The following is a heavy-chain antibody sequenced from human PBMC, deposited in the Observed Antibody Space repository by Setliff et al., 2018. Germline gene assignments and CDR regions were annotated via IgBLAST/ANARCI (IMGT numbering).Heavy chain of an antibody. CDR3: ARGLFDSSGYRGTTDAFDI. V-gene: IGHV1-18*01. CDR2: ISAYNGNT. Sequence: GASVKVSCKASGYTFTSYGISWVRQAPGQGLEWMGWISAYNGNTNYAQKLQGRVTMTTDTSTSTAYMELRSLRSDDTAVYYCARGLFDSSGYRGTTDAFDIWGQGTMVTVSS. J-gene: IGHJ3*02. D-gene: IGHD3-22*01. CDR1: GYTFTSYG.